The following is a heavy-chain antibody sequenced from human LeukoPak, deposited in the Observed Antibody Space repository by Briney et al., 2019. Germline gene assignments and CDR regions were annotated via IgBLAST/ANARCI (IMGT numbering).Heavy chain of an antibody. Sequence: PSETLSLTCTVSGASISSYYWSWIRQPPGKGLEWIGYIYYSGSTNYNPSLKSRVTISVDTSKNQFSLKLSSGTAADTAVYYCARHSGGANTHFDYWGQGTLVTVSS. V-gene: IGHV4-59*08. CDR3: ARHSGGANTHFDY. CDR2: IYYSGST. J-gene: IGHJ4*02. D-gene: IGHD4/OR15-4a*01. CDR1: GASISSYY.